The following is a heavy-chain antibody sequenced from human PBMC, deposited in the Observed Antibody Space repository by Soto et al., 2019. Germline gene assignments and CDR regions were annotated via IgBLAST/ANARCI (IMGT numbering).Heavy chain of an antibody. CDR3: AKDQHYYDSSGYSPTPYYYYGMDV. CDR2: ISSDGSTK. V-gene: IGHV3-30*04. Sequence: PGGSLRLSCAASGLTFSSHALHWLRQTPGKGLEWVAVISSDGSTKNYADSVKGRFTISRDNSKNTLYLQMNSLRAEDTAVYYCAKDQHYYDSSGYSPTPYYYYGMDVWGQGTTVTVSS. J-gene: IGHJ6*02. D-gene: IGHD3-22*01. CDR1: GLTFSSHA.